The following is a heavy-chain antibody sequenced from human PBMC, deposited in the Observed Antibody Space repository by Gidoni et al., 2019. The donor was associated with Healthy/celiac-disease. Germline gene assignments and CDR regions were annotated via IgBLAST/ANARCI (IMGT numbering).Heavy chain of an antibody. CDR2: IYYSGST. D-gene: IGHD2-8*01. V-gene: IGHV4-39*01. Sequence: QLQLQESGPGLVKPSETLSLTCTVSGGSISSSSYYWGWIRQPPGKGLEWIGSIYYSGSTYYNPSLKSRVTISVDTSKNQFSLKLSSVTAADTAVYYCASGPVSSGNFVLRRGGYYYYGMDVWGQGTTVTVSS. CDR1: GGSISSSSYY. J-gene: IGHJ6*02. CDR3: ASGPVSSGNFVLRRGGYYYYGMDV.